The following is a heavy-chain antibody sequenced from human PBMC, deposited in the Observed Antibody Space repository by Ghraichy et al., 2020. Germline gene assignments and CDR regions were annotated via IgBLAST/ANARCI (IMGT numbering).Heavy chain of an antibody. V-gene: IGHV3-30*18. D-gene: IGHD2-2*01. Sequence: GGSLRLSCAASGFTFSSYGMHWVRQAPGKGLEWVAVISYDGSNKYYADSVKGRFTISRDNSKNTLYLQMNSLRAEDTAVYYCAKGSEYLGAPGFDYWGQGTLVTVSS. CDR2: ISYDGSNK. J-gene: IGHJ4*02. CDR3: AKGSEYLGAPGFDY. CDR1: GFTFSSYG.